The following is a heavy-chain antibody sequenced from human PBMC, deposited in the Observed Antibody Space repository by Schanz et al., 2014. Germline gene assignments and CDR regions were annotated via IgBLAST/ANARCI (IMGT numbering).Heavy chain of an antibody. J-gene: IGHJ6*02. CDR1: GITFSSHS. CDR3: LAPDYGMDV. V-gene: IGHV3-48*01. CDR2: VSRSTPDI. Sequence: EVHLVESGGGLVQPGGSLRLSCAASGITFSSHSFNWVRQAPGKGLEWISYVSRSTPDIYYADSVKGRFTMSRDNAKNSLYLQMDSLRAEDTAVYYCLAPDYGMDVWGQGTTVTVSS.